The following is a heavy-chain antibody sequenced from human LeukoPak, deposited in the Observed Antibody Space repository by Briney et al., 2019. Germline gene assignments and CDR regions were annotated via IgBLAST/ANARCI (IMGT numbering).Heavy chain of an antibody. CDR2: ISAYCGNT. CDR3: ARDPAILWFGELSS. V-gene: IGHV1-18*01. Sequence: GASVKVSCKASGYTFTSYGISWVRQAPGQGLEWMGWISAYCGNTNYAQKLQGRVTMTTDISTSTAYMELRSLRSDDTAVYYCARDPAILWFGELSSWGQGTLVTVSS. J-gene: IGHJ4*02. CDR1: GYTFTSYG. D-gene: IGHD3-10*01.